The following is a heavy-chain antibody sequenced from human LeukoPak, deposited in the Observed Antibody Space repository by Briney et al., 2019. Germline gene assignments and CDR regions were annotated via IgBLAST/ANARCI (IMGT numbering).Heavy chain of an antibody. CDR1: GFTFSTYG. D-gene: IGHD2-15*01. V-gene: IGHV3-33*01. J-gene: IGHJ4*02. CDR2: IWHSGSNK. CDR3: ARGQYCSGGSCYLNLDY. Sequence: GGSLRLSCAASGFTFSTYGMHWVRQPPGKGLEWVAVIWHSGSNKYYADSVRGRFTISRDNSKNTLYLQMDSLRAEDTAVYYCARGQYCSGGSCYLNLDYWGQGSLVTVSS.